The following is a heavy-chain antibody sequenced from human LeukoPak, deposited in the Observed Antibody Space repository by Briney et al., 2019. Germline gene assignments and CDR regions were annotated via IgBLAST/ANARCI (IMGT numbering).Heavy chain of an antibody. J-gene: IGHJ4*02. V-gene: IGHV1-69*02. CDR2: IIPILGIA. D-gene: IGHD5-18*01. CDR3: ARSSRGYGDY. Sequence: GASVKVSCKASGGTFSSYTISWVRQAPGQGLEWVGRIIPILGIANYAQKFQGRVTITADKSTSTAYMELSSLRSEDTAVYYCARSSRGYGDYWGQGTPVTVSS. CDR1: GGTFSSYT.